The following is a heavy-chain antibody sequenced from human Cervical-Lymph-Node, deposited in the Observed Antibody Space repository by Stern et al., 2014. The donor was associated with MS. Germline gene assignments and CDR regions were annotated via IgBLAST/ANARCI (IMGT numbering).Heavy chain of an antibody. V-gene: IGHV1-46*01. D-gene: IGHD6-6*01. Sequence: MQLVESGAEVKKPGASVKVSCKASGYTFTSYYMHWVRQAPGQGLEWMGIINPSGGSTSYAQKFQGRVTMTRDTSTSTVYMELSSLRSEDTDVYYCARIMQLVGYFDYWGQGTLVTVSS. CDR2: INPSGGST. CDR1: GYTFTSYY. CDR3: ARIMQLVGYFDY. J-gene: IGHJ4*02.